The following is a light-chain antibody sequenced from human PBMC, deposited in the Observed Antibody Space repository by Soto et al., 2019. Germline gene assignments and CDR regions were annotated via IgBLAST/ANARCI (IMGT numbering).Light chain of an antibody. Sequence: DIQMTQSPSSLSASVGDRATIPCRASQGISSSLSWYHQKPGEAPKFLIYAASSLETGVPSRFSGSGSGTDFTLTISRLQPEDVATYYCQQSYSTPITFGQGTKLEIK. V-gene: IGKV1-39*01. J-gene: IGKJ5*01. CDR3: QQSYSTPIT. CDR2: AAS. CDR1: QGISSS.